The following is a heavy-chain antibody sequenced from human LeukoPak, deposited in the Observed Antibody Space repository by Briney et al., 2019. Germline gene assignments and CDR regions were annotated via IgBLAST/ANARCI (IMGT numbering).Heavy chain of an antibody. D-gene: IGHD2-15*01. CDR1: GFTFSSYG. V-gene: IGHV3-30*18. J-gene: IGHJ5*02. Sequence: PGNSLRLSCAASGFTFSSYGMHWVRQAPDKGLEWVAVISYDGGTKYYAGSVKGRFTISRDNSKNTLYLQMNSLRAGDTALYYCAKDGFRGDCIGGSCYPFDPWGQGTLVTVSS. CDR3: AKDGFRGDCIGGSCYPFDP. CDR2: ISYDGGTK.